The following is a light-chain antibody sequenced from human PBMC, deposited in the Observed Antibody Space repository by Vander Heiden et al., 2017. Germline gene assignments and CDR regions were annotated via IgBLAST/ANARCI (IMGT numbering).Light chain of an antibody. CDR1: QATSNY. J-gene: IGKJ1*01. Sequence: DFQMTQSPSSLSASVGDRGPITCRASQATSNYLAWYQQKPGKVPKLLIYASSILQSGVPSRFSGSGSETDFTLTISSLQPEDVATYYCQKYNRAPWTFGQGTKVEI. CDR3: QKYNRAPWT. CDR2: ASS. V-gene: IGKV1-27*01.